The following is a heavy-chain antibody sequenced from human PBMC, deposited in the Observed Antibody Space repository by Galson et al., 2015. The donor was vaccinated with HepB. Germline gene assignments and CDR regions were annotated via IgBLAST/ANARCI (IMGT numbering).Heavy chain of an antibody. CDR2: TWYDGTDK. D-gene: IGHD3-10*02. V-gene: IGHV3-33*06. Sequence: SLRLSCAASGFNFGSYGMHWVRQAPGKGLEWVAVTWYDGTDKKYAESVKGRFTISRDNSKNTLYLQMNSVRVEDTAVYYCVKDRGMGSAWHVLEHWGQGALGTVSS. J-gene: IGHJ4*02. CDR1: GFNFGSYG. CDR3: VKDRGMGSAWHVLEH.